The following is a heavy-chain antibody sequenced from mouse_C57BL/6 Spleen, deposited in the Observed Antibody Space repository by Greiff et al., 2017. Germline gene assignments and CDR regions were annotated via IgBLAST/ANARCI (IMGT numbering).Heavy chain of an antibody. CDR1: GYSITSGYD. J-gene: IGHJ4*01. Sequence: EVQLQESGPGMVKPSQSLSLTCTVTGYSITSGYDWHWIRHFPGNKLEWMGYISYSGSTNYNPSLKSRISITHDTSKNHFFLKLNSVTTEDTATYCCAREGYPYAMDDWGQGTSVTVSS. CDR3: AREGYPYAMDD. D-gene: IGHD2-2*01. V-gene: IGHV3-1*01. CDR2: ISYSGST.